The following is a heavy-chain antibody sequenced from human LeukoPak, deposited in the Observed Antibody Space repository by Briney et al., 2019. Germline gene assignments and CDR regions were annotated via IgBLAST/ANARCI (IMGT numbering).Heavy chain of an antibody. CDR1: GYTFTSYG. CDR2: MNPNSGNT. D-gene: IGHD3-10*01. Sequence: ASVKVSCKASGYTFTSYGISWVRQATGQGLEWMGWMNPNSGNTGYAQKFQGRVTITRNTSISTAYMELSSLRSEDTAVYYCARGHYQYGSDYMDVWGKGTTVTVSS. CDR3: ARGHYQYGSDYMDV. J-gene: IGHJ6*03. V-gene: IGHV1-8*03.